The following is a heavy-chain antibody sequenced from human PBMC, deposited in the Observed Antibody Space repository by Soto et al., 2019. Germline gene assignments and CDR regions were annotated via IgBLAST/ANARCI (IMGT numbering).Heavy chain of an antibody. Sequence: GASVKVSCKASGYTFSSHAMHWLRQAPGQRLEWMGWINAGNGNTKYSQNFQGRVAITRDTSASTAYMELRSLRSEDTAVYYCARDGARITVFGVVYYFDYWGQGTLVTVSS. CDR2: INAGNGNT. J-gene: IGHJ4*02. D-gene: IGHD3-3*01. CDR3: ARDGARITVFGVVYYFDY. CDR1: GYTFSSHA. V-gene: IGHV1-3*01.